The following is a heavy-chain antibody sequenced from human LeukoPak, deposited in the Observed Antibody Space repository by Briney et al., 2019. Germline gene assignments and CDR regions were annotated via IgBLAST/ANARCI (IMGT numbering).Heavy chain of an antibody. V-gene: IGHV4-34*01. CDR2: INHSGST. Sequence: SETLSLTCAVYGGSSSGYYWNWIRQPPGKGLEWIGEINHSGSTNYNPSLKSRVTISVDTSKNQFSLKLSSVTAADTAVYYCARDGYNRNWFDPWGQGTRVTVSS. CDR3: ARDGYNRNWFDP. CDR1: GGSSSGYY. J-gene: IGHJ5*02. D-gene: IGHD5-24*01.